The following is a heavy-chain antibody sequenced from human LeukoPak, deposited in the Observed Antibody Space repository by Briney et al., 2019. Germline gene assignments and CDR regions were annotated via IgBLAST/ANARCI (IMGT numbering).Heavy chain of an antibody. CDR2: IGGSGGST. J-gene: IGHJ4*02. V-gene: IGHV3-23*01. CDR1: GFTFSSYA. CDR3: AKALVVPAAMGGYFDY. D-gene: IGHD2-2*01. Sequence: GGSLRLSCAASGFTFSSYAMSWVRQAPGKGLEWVSAIGGSGGSTYYADSVKGRFTISRDNSKNTLYLQMNSLRAEDTAVYYCAKALVVPAAMGGYFDYWGQGTLVTVSS.